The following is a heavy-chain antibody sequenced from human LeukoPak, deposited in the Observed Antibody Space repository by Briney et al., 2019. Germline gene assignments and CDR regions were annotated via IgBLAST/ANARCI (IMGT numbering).Heavy chain of an antibody. D-gene: IGHD5-12*01. CDR2: INPNSGGT. CDR1: GYTFTGYY. Sequence: ASVKVSCKASGYTFTGYYMHWVRQAPGQGLEWMGWINPNSGGTNYAQKFQGRVTMTRDTSISTAYMELSRLRSDDTAVYYCARNTGGYSGYGGDWFDPWGRGTLVTVSS. V-gene: IGHV1-2*02. CDR3: ARNTGGYSGYGGDWFDP. J-gene: IGHJ5*02.